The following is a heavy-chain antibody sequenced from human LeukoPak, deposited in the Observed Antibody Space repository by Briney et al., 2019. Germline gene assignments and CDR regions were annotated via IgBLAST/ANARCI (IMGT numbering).Heavy chain of an antibody. Sequence: SETLSLTCTVSGVSISTHYWSWIRQPAGKGLEWIGRMYISGATNYNPSLRSRVTMSLDTSKNQFSLLLNSVTAADTAIYYCARDGGYYYSPFDPWGQGTLVTVSS. CDR1: GVSISTHY. D-gene: IGHD3-22*01. CDR3: ARDGGYYYSPFDP. V-gene: IGHV4-4*07. J-gene: IGHJ5*02. CDR2: MYISGAT.